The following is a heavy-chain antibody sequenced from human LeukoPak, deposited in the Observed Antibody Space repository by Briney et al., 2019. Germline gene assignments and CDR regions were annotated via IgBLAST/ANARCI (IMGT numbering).Heavy chain of an antibody. Sequence: PSETLSLTCTVSGGSISSYYWSWIRQPAGKGLEWIGRIYTSGSTNYNPSLKSRVTMSVDTSKNQFSLKLSSVTAADTAVYYCARDLGTAMVHDAFDIWGQGTMVTVSS. CDR3: ARDLGTAMVHDAFDI. CDR1: GGSISSYY. D-gene: IGHD5-18*01. J-gene: IGHJ3*02. V-gene: IGHV4-4*07. CDR2: IYTSGST.